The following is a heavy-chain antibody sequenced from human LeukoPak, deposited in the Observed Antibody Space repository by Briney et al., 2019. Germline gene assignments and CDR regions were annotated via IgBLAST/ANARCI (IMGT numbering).Heavy chain of an antibody. Sequence: SETLSLTCSVSGGSISTFYWNWIRQVPGKSLEWVGNFFSLGTPNYNPSLKSRVTISVDTSKIQISLNLSSVTAADTAVYYCARGQVGAVQLFDYWGQGTLVTVSS. V-gene: IGHV4-59*01. CDR3: ARGQVGAVQLFDY. J-gene: IGHJ4*02. CDR2: FFSLGTP. CDR1: GGSISTFY. D-gene: IGHD1-26*01.